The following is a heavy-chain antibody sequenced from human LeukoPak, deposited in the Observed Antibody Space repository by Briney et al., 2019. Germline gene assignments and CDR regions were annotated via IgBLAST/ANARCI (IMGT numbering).Heavy chain of an antibody. Sequence: GRSLRLSCAASGFTFDGYAMHWVRQAPGKGLEWVSGISWNSGSICYADSVKGRFTISRDNAKNSLYLHMNSLRAEDPALYSCAKAWTSGSSGSYYFDYWGQGTLVTLSS. V-gene: IGHV3-9*01. CDR1: GFTFDGYA. CDR3: AKAWTSGSSGSYYFDY. CDR2: ISWNSGSI. J-gene: IGHJ4*02. D-gene: IGHD6-19*01.